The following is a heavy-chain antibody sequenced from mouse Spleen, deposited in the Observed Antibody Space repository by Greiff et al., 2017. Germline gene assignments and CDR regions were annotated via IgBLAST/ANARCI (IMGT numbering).Heavy chain of an antibody. J-gene: IGHJ2*01. CDR2: ISYSGST. CDR1: GYSITSDY. V-gene: IGHV3-8*01. D-gene: IGHD2-1*01. Sequence: VQLQQSGPGLAKPSQTLSLTCSVTGYSITSDYWNWIRKFPGNKLEYMGYISYSGSTYYNPSLKSRISITRDTSKNQYYLQLNSVTTEDTATYYCARYIEDYGNYGNYFDYWGQGTTLTVSS. CDR3: ARYIEDYGNYGNYFDY.